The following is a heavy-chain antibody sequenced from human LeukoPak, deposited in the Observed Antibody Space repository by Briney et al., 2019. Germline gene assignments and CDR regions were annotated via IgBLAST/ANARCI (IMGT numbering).Heavy chain of an antibody. D-gene: IGHD3-3*01. CDR3: ARDLMYTYYDFWSGYYYFDY. Sequence: GGSLRLSCAASGFTFSSYSMNWVRQAPGKGLEWVSSISSSSTYIYYADSVKGRFTVSRDNAKNSLYLQMNSLRAEDTAVYYCARDLMYTYYDFWSGYYYFDYWGQGTLVTVSS. CDR1: GFTFSSYS. J-gene: IGHJ4*02. CDR2: ISSSSTYI. V-gene: IGHV3-21*01.